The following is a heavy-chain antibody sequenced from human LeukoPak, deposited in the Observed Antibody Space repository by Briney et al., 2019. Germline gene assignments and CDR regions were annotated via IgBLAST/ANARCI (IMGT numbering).Heavy chain of an antibody. CDR2: TNPTGAST. Sequence: GGSLRLSCAASTFTFSRYAMAWLRQAPGKGLEWCSATNPTGASTYYADSGKGRVTIYRDNSKNTLSPEMNSPGDTDTAVYYCVKVMYLYGSVNYYGLDPWGQGTLVAVSS. CDR1: TFTFSRYA. CDR3: VKVMYLYGSVNYYGLDP. D-gene: IGHD3-10*01. V-gene: IGHV3-23*01. J-gene: IGHJ5*02.